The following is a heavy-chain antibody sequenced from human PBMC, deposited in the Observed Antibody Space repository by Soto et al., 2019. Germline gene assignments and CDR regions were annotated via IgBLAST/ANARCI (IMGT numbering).Heavy chain of an antibody. CDR1: GDSVSSNSAA. J-gene: IGHJ6*02. Sequence: HTLSLTCAISGDSVSSNSAAWNWIRQSPSRGLEWLGRTYYRSKWYNDYAVSVKSRITINPDTSKNQFSLQLNSVTPEDTAVYYCARSRVQLERRYYYYGMDVWGQGTTVTVSS. D-gene: IGHD1-1*01. CDR2: TYYRSKWYN. CDR3: ARSRVQLERRYYYYGMDV. V-gene: IGHV6-1*01.